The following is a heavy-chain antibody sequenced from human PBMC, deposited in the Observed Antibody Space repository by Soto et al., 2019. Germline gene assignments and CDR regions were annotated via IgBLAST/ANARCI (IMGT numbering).Heavy chain of an antibody. V-gene: IGHV1-18*01. CDR3: ARVAIFGYAFDI. J-gene: IGHJ3*02. D-gene: IGHD3-3*01. Sequence: GASVKVSCKASGYTFTSYGISWARHAPGQGLEWMGWISAYNGNTNYAQKLQGRVTMTTDTSTSTAYMELRSLRSDDTAVYYCARVAIFGYAFDIWGQGTMVTVSS. CDR2: ISAYNGNT. CDR1: GYTFTSYG.